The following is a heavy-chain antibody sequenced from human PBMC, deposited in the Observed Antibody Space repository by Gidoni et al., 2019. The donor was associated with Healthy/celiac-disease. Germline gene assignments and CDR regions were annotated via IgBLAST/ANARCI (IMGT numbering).Heavy chain of an antibody. Sequence: QVQLQESGPGLVKPSETLSLTCTVPGGSVSSGSYYWSWIRQPPGKGLEWIGYIYYSGSTNYNPSLKSRVTISVDTSKNQFSLKLSSVTAADTAVYYCARNPNYYDTPSGFDIWGQGTMVTVSS. V-gene: IGHV4-61*01. J-gene: IGHJ3*02. D-gene: IGHD3-22*01. CDR1: GGSVSSGSYY. CDR3: ARNPNYYDTPSGFDI. CDR2: IYYSGST.